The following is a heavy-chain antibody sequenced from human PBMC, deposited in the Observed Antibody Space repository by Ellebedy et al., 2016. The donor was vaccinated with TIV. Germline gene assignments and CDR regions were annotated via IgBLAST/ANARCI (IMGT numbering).Heavy chain of an antibody. CDR1: GGSISGYY. J-gene: IGHJ4*02. D-gene: IGHD3-9*01. CDR3: ARTYDILTGYYFDY. Sequence: MPSETLSLTCSVSGGSISGYYWSWIRQPPGKGLEWIGYIYYSGSTDYNPSLKSRVTISVDTSKNQFSLKLTPVTAADTAVYYCARTYDILTGYYFDYWGQGTLVTVSS. V-gene: IGHV4-59*01. CDR2: IYYSGST.